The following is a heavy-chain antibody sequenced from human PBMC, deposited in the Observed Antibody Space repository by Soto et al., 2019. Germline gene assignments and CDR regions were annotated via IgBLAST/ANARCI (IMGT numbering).Heavy chain of an antibody. Sequence: GGSLRLSCAASGFTFSSYSMNWVRQAPGKGLEWVSSISSSSSYIYYADSVKGRFTISRDNAKNSLYLQMNSLRAEDTSVYYCARDQRGGFDYWGQGTLVTVSS. D-gene: IGHD2-15*01. CDR3: ARDQRGGFDY. J-gene: IGHJ4*02. CDR1: GFTFSSYS. V-gene: IGHV3-21*01. CDR2: ISSSSSYI.